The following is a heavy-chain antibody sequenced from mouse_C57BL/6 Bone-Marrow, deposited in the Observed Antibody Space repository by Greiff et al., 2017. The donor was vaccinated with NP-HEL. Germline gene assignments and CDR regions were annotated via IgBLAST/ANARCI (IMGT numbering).Heavy chain of an antibody. D-gene: IGHD1-1*01. J-gene: IGHJ2*01. CDR3: ARHYYGSSYFDY. Sequence: EVKLVESGGDLVKPGGSLKLSCAASGFTFSSYGMSWVRQTPDKRLEWVATISSGGSYTYYPDSVKGRFTISRDNAKYTLYLQMSSLKSEDTAMYYCARHYYGSSYFDYWGQGTTLTVSS. CDR2: ISSGGSYT. V-gene: IGHV5-6*01. CDR1: GFTFSSYG.